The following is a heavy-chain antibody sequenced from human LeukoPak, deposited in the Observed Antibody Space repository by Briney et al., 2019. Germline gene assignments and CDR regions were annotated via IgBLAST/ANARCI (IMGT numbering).Heavy chain of an antibody. D-gene: IGHD4-17*01. CDR3: AKDATEFGDSHFDS. Sequence: GGSLRLSCTASGFTFSSFGMHWVRQAPGKGLEWVAVIWYDVSHEYYADSGKGRFTISRDNSRNTVSLQMNGLRAEDTAVYYCAKDATEFGDSHFDSWGQGSLVTVSS. V-gene: IGHV3-33*06. J-gene: IGHJ4*02. CDR2: IWYDVSHE. CDR1: GFTFSSFG.